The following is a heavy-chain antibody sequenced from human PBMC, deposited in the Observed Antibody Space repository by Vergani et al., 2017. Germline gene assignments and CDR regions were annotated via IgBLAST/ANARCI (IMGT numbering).Heavy chain of an antibody. CDR2: VLFDGSNE. CDR1: GFTFNGYG. CDR3: ARDLAYCHEGSCAL. Sequence: QVQLVQSGGGVVQPGGSLRLSCVASGFTFNGYGMPWVRQAPGKGLEWVAYVLFDGSNEYYADSVKGRLIVSRDNSNDALYLQMNSLRTDDTAVYYCARDLAYCHEGSCALWGQGSVVTVSS. V-gene: IGHV3-30*02. J-gene: IGHJ4*02. D-gene: IGHD2-15*01.